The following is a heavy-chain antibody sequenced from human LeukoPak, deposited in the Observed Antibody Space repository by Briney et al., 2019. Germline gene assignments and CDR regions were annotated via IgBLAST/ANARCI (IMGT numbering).Heavy chain of an antibody. CDR3: ARHRDSSGWPNYFDY. J-gene: IGHJ4*02. CDR1: GGSVSSGSYY. V-gene: IGHV4-61*01. Sequence: SETLSLTCTVSGGSVSSGSYYWSWIRQPPGKGLEWIGYIYHSASTNYNPSLKSRLTISIDTSKNQFSLKLSTVTAADTAVYYCARHRDSSGWPNYFDYWGQGTLVTVSS. CDR2: IYHSAST. D-gene: IGHD6-19*01.